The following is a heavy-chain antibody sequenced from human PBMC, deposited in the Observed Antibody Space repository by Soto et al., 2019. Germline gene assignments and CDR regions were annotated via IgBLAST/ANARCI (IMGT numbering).Heavy chain of an antibody. CDR3: AISSGWYGGDAFDI. V-gene: IGHV3-21*01. Sequence: GESLKISCAASGFTFSSYSMNWVRQAPGKGLEWVSSISSSSSYIYYADSVKGRFTISRDNAKNSLYLQMNSLRAEDTAVYYCAISSGWYGGDAFDIWGQGTMVTVSS. J-gene: IGHJ3*02. CDR1: GFTFSSYS. CDR2: ISSSSSYI. D-gene: IGHD6-19*01.